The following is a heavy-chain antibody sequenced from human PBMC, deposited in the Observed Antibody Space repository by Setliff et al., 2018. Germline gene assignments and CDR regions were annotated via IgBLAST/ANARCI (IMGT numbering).Heavy chain of an antibody. CDR2: INHSGST. CDR1: GGSFSGYY. Sequence: KPSETMSLTCAVYGGSFSGYYWSWIRQPPGKGLEWIGEINHSGSTNYNPSLKSRVTISVYTSKNQFSLKLSSVTAADTAVYYCARGRLRITMIVVVPLQRGYFDYWGQGTLVTVSS. D-gene: IGHD3-22*01. V-gene: IGHV4-34*01. CDR3: ARGRLRITMIVVVPLQRGYFDY. J-gene: IGHJ4*02.